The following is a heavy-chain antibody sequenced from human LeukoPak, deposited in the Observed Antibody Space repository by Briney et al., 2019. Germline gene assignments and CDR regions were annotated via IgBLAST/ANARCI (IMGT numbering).Heavy chain of an antibody. CDR3: ARVTRSSDLDY. D-gene: IGHD6-6*01. J-gene: IGHJ4*02. Sequence: SETLSLTCTVSGGTISGYYWSWLRQPPGKGLEWIGDINYSGNTNYNPSLKSRVTISVDTSKNQFSLKLSSVTAADTAVYYCARVTRSSDLDYWGQGTLVTVSS. V-gene: IGHV4-59*01. CDR2: INYSGNT. CDR1: GGTISGYY.